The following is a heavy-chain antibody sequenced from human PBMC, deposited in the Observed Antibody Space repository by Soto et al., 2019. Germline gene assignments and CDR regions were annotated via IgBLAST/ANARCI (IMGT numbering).Heavy chain of an antibody. CDR2: ISSSGSYI. V-gene: IGHV3-21*01. CDR3: ARAAAGTGCSYYYYNAMDV. Sequence: LRLSCAASGFTFSDYSMNWVRQAPGKGLEWVSSISSSGSYIYYADSVKGRFTFSRDNAKNSLYLQMNSLRAEDTAVYYCARAAAGTGCSYYYYNAMDVWGQGTTVTVSS. J-gene: IGHJ6*02. CDR1: GFTFSDYS. D-gene: IGHD6-13*01.